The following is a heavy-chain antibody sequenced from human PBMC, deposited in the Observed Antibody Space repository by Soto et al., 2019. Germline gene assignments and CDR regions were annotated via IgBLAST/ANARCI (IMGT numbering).Heavy chain of an antibody. CDR1: NFDFSSYG. V-gene: IGHV3-33*01. CDR2: IRDDGSSQ. Sequence: QVQLVESGGGVVQPGRSLRLTCETSNFDFSSYGMHWVRQSPDKGLEWVALIRDDGSSQYYADSVKGRFTISRDNSKNSLFLQMTIVGAEDTAIYYCASSTLTDAFDIWGQGTMVTVSS. CDR3: ASSTLTDAFDI. D-gene: IGHD2-15*01. J-gene: IGHJ3*02.